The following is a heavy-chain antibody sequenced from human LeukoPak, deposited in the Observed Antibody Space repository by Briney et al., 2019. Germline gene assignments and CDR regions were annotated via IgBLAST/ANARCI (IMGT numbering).Heavy chain of an antibody. J-gene: IGHJ4*02. CDR2: IIPIFGTA. V-gene: IGHV1-69*05. CDR3: ARGAHRWQLWNDVDY. D-gene: IGHD5-18*01. CDR1: GGTFSSYA. Sequence: ASVKVSCKASGGTFSSYAISWVRQAPGQGLEWMGGIIPIFGTANYAQKLQGRVTMTTDTSTSTAYMELRSLRSDDTAVYYCARGAHRWQLWNDVDYWGQGTLVTVSS.